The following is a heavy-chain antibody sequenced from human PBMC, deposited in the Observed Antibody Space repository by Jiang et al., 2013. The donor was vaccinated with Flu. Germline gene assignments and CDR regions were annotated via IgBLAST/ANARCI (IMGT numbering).Heavy chain of an antibody. CDR2: IDPSDSYT. J-gene: IGHJ6*04. V-gene: IGHV5-10-1*01. CDR3: ARQLVADNYFYYGMDV. D-gene: IGHD5-12*01. Sequence: GAEVKKPGESLRISCKGFGYRFTSYWISWVRQMPGKGLEWMGRIDPSDSYTDYSPSFQGHVTISVDKSISTAYLQWSSLKASDTAMYYCARQLVADNYFYYGMDVWGKGTTVTVSS. CDR1: GYRFTSYW.